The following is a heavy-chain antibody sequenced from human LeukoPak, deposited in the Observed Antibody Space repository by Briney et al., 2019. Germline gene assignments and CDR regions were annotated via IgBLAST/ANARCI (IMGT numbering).Heavy chain of an antibody. J-gene: IGHJ4*02. Sequence: GGSLRLSCVASGFTFSDYYMSWGRQAPGKGLEWISYINGDGSYTKYADSMKGRFTISRDNAKNSLYLQMNSLRAEDTAVYYCARARVPVDYWGQGTLVTVSS. V-gene: IGHV3-11*05. CDR3: ARARVPVDY. CDR1: GFTFSDYY. CDR2: INGDGSYT.